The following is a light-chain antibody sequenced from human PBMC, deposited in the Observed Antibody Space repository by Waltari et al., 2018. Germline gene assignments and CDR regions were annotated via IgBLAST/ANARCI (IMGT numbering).Light chain of an antibody. CDR1: GSDVGSYSL. CDR3: CSYAGSNSWV. Sequence: QSALTQPASVSGFPGQSITISCRGTGSDVGSYSLVSWYQKQPGKAPKLIIYEGSERPSGVSSRFSGAKSGDTASLTISGLQPEDEADYYCCSYAGSNSWVFGGGTKLTVL. J-gene: IGLJ3*02. V-gene: IGLV2-23*01. CDR2: EGS.